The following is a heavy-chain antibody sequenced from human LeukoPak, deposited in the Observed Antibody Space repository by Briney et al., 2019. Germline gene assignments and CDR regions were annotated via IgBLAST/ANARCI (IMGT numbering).Heavy chain of an antibody. V-gene: IGHV1-2*02. D-gene: IGHD2-8*01. CDR1: GYTFTGSY. CDR2: INPNSGAT. J-gene: IGHJ4*02. Sequence: GASVKVSCKASGYTFTGSYIHWMRQAPGQGLEWMGWINPNSGATKYAQKFQGRVTVTRDTSTSTDYMELSGLRPDDAAVYYCARVAYCTKGVCINFDLWGQGTLVTVSS. CDR3: ARVAYCTKGVCINFDL.